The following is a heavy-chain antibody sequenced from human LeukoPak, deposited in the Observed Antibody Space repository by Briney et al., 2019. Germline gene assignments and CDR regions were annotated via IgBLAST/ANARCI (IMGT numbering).Heavy chain of an antibody. J-gene: IGHJ4*02. CDR3: ARDFRTVVTAIPFFDS. V-gene: IGHV3-53*01. CDR2: IYGGGTT. D-gene: IGHD2-21*02. CDR1: GFDVTRNY. Sequence: PGGSLRLSCAASGFDVTRNYMSWVRQAPGKGLEWVSIIYGGGTTSYAESVKGRFTISRDNAMNSLYLQMNSLRAEDTAIYYCARDFRTVVTAIPFFDSWGQGTLVTVSS.